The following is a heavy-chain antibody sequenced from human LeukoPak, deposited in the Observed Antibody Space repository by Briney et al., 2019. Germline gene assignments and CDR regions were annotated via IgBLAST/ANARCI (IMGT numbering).Heavy chain of an antibody. Sequence: PGGSLRLSCAASGFTFSSYSMNWVRQAPGKGLEWVSYISSSSSTIYYADSVKGRFTISRDNAKNSLYLQMNSLRAEDTAVYYCARDEGYYDILTGYYDYWGQGTLVTVSS. D-gene: IGHD3-9*01. CDR2: ISSSSSTI. V-gene: IGHV3-48*04. CDR3: ARDEGYYDILTGYYDY. J-gene: IGHJ4*02. CDR1: GFTFSSYS.